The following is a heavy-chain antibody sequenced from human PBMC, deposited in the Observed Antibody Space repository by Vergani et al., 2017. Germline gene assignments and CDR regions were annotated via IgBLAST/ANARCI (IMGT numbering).Heavy chain of an antibody. CDR2: VEDSGYF. Sequence: QVQLQESGPGLVRPSETLSLTCTVSGGSLSGYYWNWIRQTPVEGLEWIGYVEDSGYFNSNPSLKTRVSMSLDTSNNQFSLMLSSVTVADTAVYYCARSIVSRNPPDYFDNWGQGTLVTVSS. CDR1: GGSLSGYY. CDR3: ARSIVSRNPPDYFDN. D-gene: IGHD1-14*01. J-gene: IGHJ4*02. V-gene: IGHV4-59*01.